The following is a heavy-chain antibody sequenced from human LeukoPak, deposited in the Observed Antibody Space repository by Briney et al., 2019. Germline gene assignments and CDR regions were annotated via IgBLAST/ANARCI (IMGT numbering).Heavy chain of an antibody. CDR2: INPNSGGT. D-gene: IGHD3-16*02. J-gene: IGHJ4*02. V-gene: IGHV1-2*02. CDR1: GYTFTGYY. Sequence: ASVKVSCKASGYTFTGYYMHWVRQAPGQGLEWMGWINPNSGGTNYAQKFQGRVTMTRDTSISTVYMELSRLRSDDTAVYYCARGGLRLGELSSSYFDYWGQGTLVTVSS. CDR3: ARGGLRLGELSSSYFDY.